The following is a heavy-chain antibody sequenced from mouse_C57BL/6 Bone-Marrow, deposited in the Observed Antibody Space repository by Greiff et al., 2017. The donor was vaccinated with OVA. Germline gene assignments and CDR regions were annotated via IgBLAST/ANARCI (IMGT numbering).Heavy chain of an antibody. Sequence: EVKLVESGGGLVKPGGSLKLSCAASGFTFSSYAMSWVRQTPEKRLEWVATISDGGSYTYYPDNVKGRFTISRDNAKNNLYLQMSHLKSEDTAMDYCAREDGCPPWFAYWGQGTLVTVSS. J-gene: IGHJ3*01. D-gene: IGHD2-3*01. CDR3: AREDGCPPWFAY. CDR2: ISDGGSYT. V-gene: IGHV5-4*01. CDR1: GFTFSSYA.